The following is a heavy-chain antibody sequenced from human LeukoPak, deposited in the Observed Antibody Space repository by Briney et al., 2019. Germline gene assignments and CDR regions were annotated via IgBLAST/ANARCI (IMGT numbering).Heavy chain of an antibody. CDR2: IYYNGST. V-gene: IGHV4-39*01. CDR1: GGSISSSSYY. Sequence: SETLSLTCTVSGGSISSSSYYWGWIRQPPGKGLEWIGSIYYNGSTYYNPSLKSRVTISVDTSKNQSSLKLSSVTAADTAVYYCARTIKPNWFDPWGQGTLVTVSS. J-gene: IGHJ5*02. CDR3: ARTIKPNWFDP.